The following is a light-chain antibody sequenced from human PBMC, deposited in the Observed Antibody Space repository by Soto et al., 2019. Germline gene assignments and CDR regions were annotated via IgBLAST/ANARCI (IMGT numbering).Light chain of an antibody. Sequence: EIQMTQSPSTLPASVGDRVTITCGASQPINNYLNWYQQKPGKAPKCLIYGASSLQCGVSSRFSGSASGTDYTLTISPLQPEDIATYSCQQSYDSPPTFGGGT. CDR2: GAS. V-gene: IGKV1-39*01. J-gene: IGKJ4*01. CDR3: QQSYDSPPT. CDR1: QPINNY.